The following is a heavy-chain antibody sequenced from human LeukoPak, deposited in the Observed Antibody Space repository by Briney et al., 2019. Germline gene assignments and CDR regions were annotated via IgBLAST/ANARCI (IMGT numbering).Heavy chain of an antibody. CDR2: ITSNGDDT. J-gene: IGHJ4*02. V-gene: IGHV3-23*01. Sequence: GGSLRLSCAASGFDFGTCAMTWVRQAPGKGLEWISTITSNGDDTWYASSLKGRFTISRDNPKNTVFLQMTSLGAEDTAVYYCAKERGLYDILAADFWGQGTLVAVSS. CDR3: AKERGLYDILAADF. CDR1: GFDFGTCA. D-gene: IGHD3-9*01.